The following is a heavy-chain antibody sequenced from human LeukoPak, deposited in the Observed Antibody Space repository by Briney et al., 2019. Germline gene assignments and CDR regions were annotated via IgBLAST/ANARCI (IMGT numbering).Heavy chain of an antibody. Sequence: ASVKVSCKASGYTFTGYYMHWVRQAPGQGLEWMGWINPNSGGTNYAQKFQGRVTMTRDTSISTAYMELSRLRSDDTAVYYCARYVPDCSSTSCPIAAYDFWSGYPAVGDDYWGQGTLVTVSS. CDR2: INPNSGGT. V-gene: IGHV1-2*02. J-gene: IGHJ4*02. CDR3: ARYVPDCSSTSCPIAAYDFWSGYPAVGDDY. D-gene: IGHD3-3*01. CDR1: GYTFTGYY.